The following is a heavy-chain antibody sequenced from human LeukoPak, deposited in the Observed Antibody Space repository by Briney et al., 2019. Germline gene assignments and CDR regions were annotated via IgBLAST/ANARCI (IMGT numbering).Heavy chain of an antibody. CDR2: IKQDGSEK. J-gene: IGHJ4*02. V-gene: IGHV3-7*01. D-gene: IGHD2-21*01. Sequence: GGSLRLSCAASGFTFSSYWMDWVRQAPGKGLEWVANIKQDGSEKHYVDSVKGRFTISRDNAKNSLYLQMNSLRAEDTAVYYCARDRDWYTFDYWGQGALVTVSS. CDR3: ARDRDWYTFDY. CDR1: GFTFSSYW.